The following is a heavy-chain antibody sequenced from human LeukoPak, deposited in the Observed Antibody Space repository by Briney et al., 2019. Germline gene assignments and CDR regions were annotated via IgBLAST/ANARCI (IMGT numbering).Heavy chain of an antibody. J-gene: IGHJ4*02. V-gene: IGHV4-4*02. Sequence: SETLSLTCGVSGGSITNTNYWTWVRQPPGKGLEWIGEVNLQGSTNYNPSLMGRVAISVDTSENHISLQLTSVTAADATVYYCAREGGPYRPLDYSGQGTLVTVSS. CDR3: AREGGPYRPLDY. CDR1: GGSITNTNY. CDR2: VNLQGST.